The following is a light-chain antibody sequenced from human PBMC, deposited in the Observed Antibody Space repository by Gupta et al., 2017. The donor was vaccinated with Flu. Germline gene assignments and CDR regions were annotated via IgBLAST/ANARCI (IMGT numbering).Light chain of an antibody. Sequence: QSALTKPPSVPGSPGQSVTISCTATGSDVGYYNRVSWYQQLPGTVPKLIIYEVSNRPSGVPDRFSGSKSGNTASLTISGLQGDGEADYYCSSYTSIYSVVVGTGTKVTVL. V-gene: IGLV2-18*02. CDR1: GSDVGYYNR. CDR2: EVS. J-gene: IGLJ1*01. CDR3: SSYTSIYSVV.